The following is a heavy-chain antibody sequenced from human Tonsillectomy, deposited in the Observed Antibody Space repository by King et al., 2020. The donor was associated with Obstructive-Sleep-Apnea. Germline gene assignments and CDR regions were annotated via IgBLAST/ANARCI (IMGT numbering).Heavy chain of an antibody. Sequence: QLQESGPGLVKPSQTLSLTCTVSGGSISSGGYYWSWIRQHPGKGLEWIGYIYYSGSTYYNPSLKSRVTISVDTSKNQFSLKLSSVTAADTAVYYCARALITMVWGAYEMGHNWFDPWGQGTLVTVSS. V-gene: IGHV4-31*03. CDR2: IYYSGST. CDR3: ARALITMVWGAYEMGHNWFDP. CDR1: GGSISSGGYY. D-gene: IGHD3-10*01. J-gene: IGHJ5*02.